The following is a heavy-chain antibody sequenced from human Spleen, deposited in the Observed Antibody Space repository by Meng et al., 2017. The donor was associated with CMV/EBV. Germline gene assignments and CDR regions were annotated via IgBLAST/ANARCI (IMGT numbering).Heavy chain of an antibody. CDR3: ARDAYDRSDY. CDR2: IYYSGST. J-gene: IGHJ4*02. V-gene: IGHV4-61*01. D-gene: IGHD3-22*01. Sequence: SETLSLTCTVSGGSVSSGSYYWSWIRQPPGKGLEWIGYIYYSGSTNYNPSLKSRVTISVDTSKNQFSLKLSSVTAADTAVYYCARDAYDRSDYWGQGMLVTVSS. CDR1: GGSVSSGSYY.